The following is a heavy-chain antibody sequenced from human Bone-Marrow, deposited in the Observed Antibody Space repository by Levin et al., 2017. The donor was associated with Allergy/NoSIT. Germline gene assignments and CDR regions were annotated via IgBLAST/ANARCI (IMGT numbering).Heavy chain of an antibody. V-gene: IGHV3-11*01. J-gene: IGHJ4*01. CDR1: GFTFSDFC. CDR3: VKAASPTTALAAPPDYFDN. CDR2: ISSGGSTV. Sequence: AGGSLRLSCAASGFTFSDFCVNWIRQAPGKGLEWLSYISSGGSTVYYTDSVKGRFTISRDNANNSLYLHMNSLRDEDTAIYYCVKAASPTTALAAPPDYFDNWDQGALVTVSS. D-gene: IGHD6-19*01.